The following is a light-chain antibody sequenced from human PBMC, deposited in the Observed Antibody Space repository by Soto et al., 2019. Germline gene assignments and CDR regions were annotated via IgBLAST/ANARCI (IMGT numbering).Light chain of an antibody. Sequence: QSALTQPASVSGSPGQSITISCIGTSSDVGNYELVSWYQQLPGKAPKLMIYEVSNRPSGVSNRFSGSKSGNTASLTISGLQAEDEADYYCSSYTSSSNYVFGTGTKLTVL. J-gene: IGLJ1*01. V-gene: IGLV2-14*02. CDR3: SSYTSSSNYV. CDR1: SSDVGNYEL. CDR2: EVS.